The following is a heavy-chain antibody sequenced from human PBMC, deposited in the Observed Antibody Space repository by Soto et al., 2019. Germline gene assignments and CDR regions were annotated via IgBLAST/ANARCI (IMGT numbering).Heavy chain of an antibody. CDR3: GRVLNPVRGVRGALNY. D-gene: IGHD3-10*01. J-gene: IGHJ4*02. CDR2: INPGSGSR. V-gene: IGHV1-46*01. CDR1: GYTFTNYY. Sequence: QVQLVQSGTEVKKPGASVKVSCQASGYTFTNYYIHWVRQAPGQGLEWMGIINPGSGSRTYAQKFQGSVTMTWDTSTSTVYMELSSLTSEDTAVYYCGRVLNPVRGVRGALNYWGQGTLVTVSS.